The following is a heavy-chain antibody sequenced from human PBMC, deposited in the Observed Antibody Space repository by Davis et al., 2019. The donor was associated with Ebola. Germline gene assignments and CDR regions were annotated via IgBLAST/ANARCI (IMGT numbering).Heavy chain of an antibody. CDR1: GFTFSSNS. Sequence: GGSLRLSCAASGFTFSSNSMNWVRQAPGKGLEWVSFISSSSNYIYYADSVKGRFTVSRDNAKNSLYLQMNSLRAEDTAVYYCVRDPALVVTGGGRFFGLWGRGTLVTVSS. D-gene: IGHD2-21*02. CDR2: ISSSSNYI. V-gene: IGHV3-21*01. CDR3: VRDPALVVTGGGRFFGL. J-gene: IGHJ2*01.